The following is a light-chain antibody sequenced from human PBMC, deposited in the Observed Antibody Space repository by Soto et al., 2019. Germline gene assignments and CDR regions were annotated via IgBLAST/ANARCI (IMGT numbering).Light chain of an antibody. CDR1: PSVSSY. CDR2: DAS. Sequence: EIVLTQSPATLSLSPGERATLSCRASPSVSSYLAWYQQKPGQAPRLLIYDASNRAPGLPARFSGSGSGTDFILTISSREPDDFAGDYCQQRGNWPCGTFGQGNKLELK. CDR3: QQRGNWPCGT. J-gene: IGKJ2*01. V-gene: IGKV3-11*01.